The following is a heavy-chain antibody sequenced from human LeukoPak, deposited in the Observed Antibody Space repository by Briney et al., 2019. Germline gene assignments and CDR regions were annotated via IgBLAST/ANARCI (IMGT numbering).Heavy chain of an antibody. Sequence: SETLSLTCTVSGGSIRSYHWSWIRQPAGKGLEWVGLIYTSGNTKYNSSLKSRVSMSVDTSKNQFSLKLRSVTAADTAVYFCAGLGSGRFFDLWGRGTLVTVSS. CDR3: AGLGSGRFFDL. CDR2: IYTSGNT. CDR1: GGSIRSYH. D-gene: IGHD3-16*01. V-gene: IGHV4-4*07. J-gene: IGHJ2*01.